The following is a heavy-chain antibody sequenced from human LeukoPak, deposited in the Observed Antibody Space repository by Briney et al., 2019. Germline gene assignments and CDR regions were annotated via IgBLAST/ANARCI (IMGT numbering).Heavy chain of an antibody. CDR3: ARGLTVVTPPDY. Sequence: PSQTLSLTCTVSGGSISSGSYYWSWIRQPAGKGLEWIGRTYTSGSTNYNPSLKSRVTISVDTSKNQFSLKLSSVTAAATAVYYCARGLTVVTPPDYWGQGTLVTVSS. J-gene: IGHJ4*02. V-gene: IGHV4-61*02. CDR1: GGSISSGSYY. D-gene: IGHD4-23*01. CDR2: TYTSGST.